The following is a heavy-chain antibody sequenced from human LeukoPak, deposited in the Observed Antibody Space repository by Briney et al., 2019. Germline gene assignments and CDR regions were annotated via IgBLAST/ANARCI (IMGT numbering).Heavy chain of an antibody. Sequence: GGSLRLSCAASGFTFSSYSMNWVRQAPGKGLEWVSYISSSSSTIYYADSVKGRFTISRDNAKNSLYLQMNSLRAEDTAVYYCAKSANYYGSGSPDYWGQGTLVTVSS. CDR1: GFTFSSYS. D-gene: IGHD3-10*01. J-gene: IGHJ4*02. CDR3: AKSANYYGSGSPDY. CDR2: ISSSSSTI. V-gene: IGHV3-48*01.